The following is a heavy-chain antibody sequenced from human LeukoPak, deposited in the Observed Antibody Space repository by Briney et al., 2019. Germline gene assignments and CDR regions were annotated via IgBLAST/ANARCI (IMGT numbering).Heavy chain of an antibody. CDR1: GFTISTYW. CDR3: ARAVAAADSY. V-gene: IGHV3-7*04. J-gene: IGHJ4*02. CDR2: INQDGSKR. D-gene: IGHD6-13*01. Sequence: PGGSLRLSCTASGFTISTYWMSWVRQAPGKGLEWVANINQDGSKRYYVDSVKGRFIISRDNVKNSVYLQMNSLRAEDTAVYSCARAVAAADSYWGRGTLVTVSS.